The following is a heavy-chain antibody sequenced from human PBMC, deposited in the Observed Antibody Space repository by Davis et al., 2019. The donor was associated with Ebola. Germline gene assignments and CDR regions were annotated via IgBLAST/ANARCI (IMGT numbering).Heavy chain of an antibody. CDR1: GGSISSGGYY. V-gene: IGHV4-31*03. Sequence: MPSETLSLTCTVSGGSISSGGYYWSWIRRHPGKGLEWIGYIYYSGSTYYNPSLKSRVTISVDTSKNQFSLKLSSVTVADTAVYYCARARFLEWLLDYWGQGTLVTVSS. J-gene: IGHJ4*02. CDR3: ARARFLEWLLDY. D-gene: IGHD3-3*01. CDR2: IYYSGST.